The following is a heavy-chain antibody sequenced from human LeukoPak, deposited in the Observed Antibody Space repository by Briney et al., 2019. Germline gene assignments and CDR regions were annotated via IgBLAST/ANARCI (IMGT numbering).Heavy chain of an antibody. CDR2: IHPGDSDT. CDR1: GYSFTYW. D-gene: IGHD6-13*01. Sequence: GESLKISCKGSGYSFTYWIAWVRQMPGKGLEWVGIIHPGDSDTRYSPSFQGQVTISVDKSISTAYLQWSSLKASDTAMYYCAMAGYSSSWYSHDYWGQGTLVTVSS. J-gene: IGHJ4*02. V-gene: IGHV5-51*01. CDR3: AMAGYSSSWYSHDY.